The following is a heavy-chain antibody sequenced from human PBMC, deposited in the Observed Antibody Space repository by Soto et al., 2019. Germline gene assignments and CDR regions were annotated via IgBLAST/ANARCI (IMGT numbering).Heavy chain of an antibody. D-gene: IGHD1-26*01. CDR1: GFTVSSNY. V-gene: IGHV3-53*01. J-gene: IGHJ3*02. CDR3: AAPWGATDHDAFHI. CDR2: IYSGGST. Sequence: GWSRRLSCAASGFTVSSNYMSWVRQAPGKGLEWVSVIYSGGSTYYADSVKGRFTISRDNSKNTLYLQMNSLRADDTAVYYCAAPWGATDHDAFHIWGQGTMVTASS.